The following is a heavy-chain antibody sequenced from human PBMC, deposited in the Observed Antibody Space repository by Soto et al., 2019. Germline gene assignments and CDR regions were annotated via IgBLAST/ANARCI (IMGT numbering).Heavy chain of an antibody. Sequence: SGGSLRLSCAASGFTFSSYVMHWVRQAPGKGLEWVAVIWYDGSNKYYADSVKGRFTIPRDNSKNTLYLQMNSLRAEDTAVYYCARGYNWNYYFDYWGQGTLVTVS. J-gene: IGHJ4*02. D-gene: IGHD1-1*01. CDR1: GFTFSSYV. CDR2: IWYDGSNK. CDR3: ARGYNWNYYFDY. V-gene: IGHV3-33*01.